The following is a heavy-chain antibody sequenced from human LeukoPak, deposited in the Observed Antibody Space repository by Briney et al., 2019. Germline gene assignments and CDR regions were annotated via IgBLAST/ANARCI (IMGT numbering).Heavy chain of an antibody. D-gene: IGHD3-9*01. CDR1: GFTFSSYV. Sequence: GGSLRLSCAASGFTFSSYVMGWVRQAPGKGLEWVSGIGGSGKHIYYADSVKGRFTISRDNSKNTLYLQMDSLRAEDTAVYFCAKDRGYFEVFDYWGQGTLVTVSS. V-gene: IGHV3-23*01. CDR2: IGGSGKHI. CDR3: AKDRGYFEVFDY. J-gene: IGHJ4*02.